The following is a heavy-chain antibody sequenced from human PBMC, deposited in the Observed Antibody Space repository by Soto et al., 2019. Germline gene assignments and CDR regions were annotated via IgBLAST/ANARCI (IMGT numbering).Heavy chain of an antibody. Sequence: GGSLRLSCAASGFTFSSYAMSWVRQAPGKGLEWVSAISGSGGSTYYADSVKGRFTISRDNSKNTLYLQMNSLRAEDTAVYYCAKVRKLYSSSWLVSDYWGQGTLVTVSS. D-gene: IGHD6-13*01. CDR1: GFTFSSYA. CDR3: AKVRKLYSSSWLVSDY. J-gene: IGHJ4*02. V-gene: IGHV3-23*01. CDR2: ISGSGGST.